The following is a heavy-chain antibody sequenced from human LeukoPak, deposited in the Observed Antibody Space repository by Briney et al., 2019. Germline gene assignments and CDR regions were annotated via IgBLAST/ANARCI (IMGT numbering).Heavy chain of an antibody. V-gene: IGHV4-59*01. CDR2: IYFSGST. Sequence: SETLSLTCTVPDGSIRSYYWSRIRQPPGKGLEWIGYIYFSGSTSYNPSLKSRVTISVDRSKNQFSLKLSSVAAADTAVYYCARSYDTNFDYWGQGSLVTVSS. CDR1: DGSIRSYY. CDR3: ARSYDTNFDY. J-gene: IGHJ4*02. D-gene: IGHD3-3*01.